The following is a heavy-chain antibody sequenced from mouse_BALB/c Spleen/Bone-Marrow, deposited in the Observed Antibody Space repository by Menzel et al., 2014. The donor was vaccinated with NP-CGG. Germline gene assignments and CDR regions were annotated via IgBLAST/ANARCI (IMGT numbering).Heavy chain of an antibody. Sequence: EVKLMESGGGLVQPGGSLKLSCTASGFDFSRYWMSWVRQAPGKGLQWIGEINPESSTINYTPSLKDKFIISRDNAKSTLYLQMSKVRSEDTALYYCTRLTYYGLTDYWGQGTTLTVSS. V-gene: IGHV4-1*02. J-gene: IGHJ2*01. CDR3: TRLTYYGLTDY. CDR1: GFDFSRYW. D-gene: IGHD1-2*01. CDR2: INPESSTI.